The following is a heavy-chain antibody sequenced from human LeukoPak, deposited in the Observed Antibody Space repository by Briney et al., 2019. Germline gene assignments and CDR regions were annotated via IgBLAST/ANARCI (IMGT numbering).Heavy chain of an antibody. CDR1: GFTFDDYA. Sequence: GESLRLSCAASGFTFDDYAMHWVQQAPGKGLEWVSGISWNSGSIGYADSVKGRFTISRDNAKNSLYLQMNSLRAEDTALYYCAKGLAGYCSSTSCYLGLYYYYGMDVWGQGTTVTVSS. D-gene: IGHD2-2*01. J-gene: IGHJ6*02. CDR3: AKGLAGYCSSTSCYLGLYYYYGMDV. V-gene: IGHV3-9*01. CDR2: ISWNSGSI.